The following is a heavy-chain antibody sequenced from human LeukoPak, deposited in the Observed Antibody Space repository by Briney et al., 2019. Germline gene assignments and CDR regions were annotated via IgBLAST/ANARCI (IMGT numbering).Heavy chain of an antibody. D-gene: IGHD3-10*01. CDR2: INHSGST. V-gene: IGHV4-34*01. CDR3: ARGLGDYYGSGCYFDY. J-gene: IGHJ4*02. Sequence: SETLSLTCAVYGGSFSGYYWSWIRRPPGKGLEWIGEINHSGSTNYNPSLKSRVTISVDTSKNQFSLKLSSVTAADTAVYYCARGLGDYYGSGCYFDYWGQGTLVTVSS. CDR1: GGSFSGYY.